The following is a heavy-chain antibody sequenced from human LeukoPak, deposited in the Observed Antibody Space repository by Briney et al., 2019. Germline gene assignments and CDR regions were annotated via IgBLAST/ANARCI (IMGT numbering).Heavy chain of an antibody. CDR3: ARNWGTTGTTLGGY. V-gene: IGHV1-2*02. J-gene: IGHJ4*02. CDR1: GYTFTGYY. CDR2: INPNSGGA. Sequence: ASVKVSRKASGYTFTGYYIHWVRQAPGQGLEWMGWINPNSGGATYAQKFQGRVTMTRDTSISTAYMELRRLRSDDTAVYYCARNWGTTGTTLGGYWGQGTLVTVSS. D-gene: IGHD1-1*01.